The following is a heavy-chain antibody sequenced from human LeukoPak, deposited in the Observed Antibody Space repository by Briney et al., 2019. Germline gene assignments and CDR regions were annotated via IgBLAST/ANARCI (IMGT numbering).Heavy chain of an antibody. CDR1: GGTFSSYA. J-gene: IGHJ6*03. CDR2: IIPIFGTA. CDR3: AGVGCATYYYYMDV. Sequence: AVKVSCKASGGTFSSYAISWVRQAPGQGLEWMGGIIPIFGTANYAQKFQGSVTITADKSTSTAYMELSSLRSEDTAVYYCAGVGCATYYYYMDVWGKGTTVTVSS. V-gene: IGHV1-69*06. D-gene: IGHD1-26*01.